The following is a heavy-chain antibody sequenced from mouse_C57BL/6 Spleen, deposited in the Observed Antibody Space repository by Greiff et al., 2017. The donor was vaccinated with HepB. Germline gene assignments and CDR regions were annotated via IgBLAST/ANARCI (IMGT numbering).Heavy chain of an antibody. V-gene: IGHV1-22*01. CDR1: GYTFTDYN. J-gene: IGHJ4*01. CDR2: INPNNGGT. Sequence: VQLQRSGPELVKPGASVKMSCKASGYTFTDYNMHWVKQSHGKSLEWIGYINPNNGGTSYNQKFKGKATLTVNKSSSTAYMELRSLTSEDSAVYYCAKGEGIYYAMDYWGQGTSVTVSS. CDR3: AKGEGIYYAMDY.